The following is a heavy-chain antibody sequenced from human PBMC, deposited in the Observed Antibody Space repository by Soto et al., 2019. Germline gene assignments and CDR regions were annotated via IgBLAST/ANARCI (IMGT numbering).Heavy chain of an antibody. Sequence: QVQLQQWGAGLLKPSETLFLTCAVYGGSFSGYYWSWIRQPPGKGLEWIGEINHSGSTNYNPSLKSRVTISVDTSKNQFSLKLSSVTAADTAVYYCARKGGGYCSSTSCYLPYYYYYYMDVWGKGTTVTVSS. CDR3: ARKGGGYCSSTSCYLPYYYYYYMDV. J-gene: IGHJ6*03. D-gene: IGHD2-2*01. CDR2: INHSGST. CDR1: GGSFSGYY. V-gene: IGHV4-34*01.